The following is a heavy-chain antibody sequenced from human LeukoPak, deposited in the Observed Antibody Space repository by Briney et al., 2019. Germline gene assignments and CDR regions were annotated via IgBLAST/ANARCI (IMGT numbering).Heavy chain of an antibody. CDR2: INPSGGST. J-gene: IGHJ5*02. D-gene: IGHD6-13*01. Sequence: ASVKVSCKASGYTFTSYYMHWVRQAPGQGLEWMGIINPSGGSTSYAQKFQGRVTMTRDMSTSTVYMELSSLRSEDTAVYYCASGGSIAAAGNDNWFDPWGQGTLVTVSS. CDR3: ASGGSIAAAGNDNWFDP. V-gene: IGHV1-46*01. CDR1: GYTFTSYY.